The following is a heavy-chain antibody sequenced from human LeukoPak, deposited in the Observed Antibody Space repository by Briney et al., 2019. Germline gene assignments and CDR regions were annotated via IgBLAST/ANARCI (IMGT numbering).Heavy chain of an antibody. CDR2: ISYDGSNK. J-gene: IGHJ3*02. V-gene: IGHV3-30*03. CDR3: ARDRDYYDSSGYYSRDAFDI. CDR1: GFTFSSYG. D-gene: IGHD3-22*01. Sequence: GGSLRLSCAASGFTFSSYGMHWVRQAPGKGLEWVAVISYDGSNKYYADSVKGRFTISRDNAKNSLYLQMNSLRAEDTAVYYCARDRDYYDSSGYYSRDAFDIWGQGTMVTVSS.